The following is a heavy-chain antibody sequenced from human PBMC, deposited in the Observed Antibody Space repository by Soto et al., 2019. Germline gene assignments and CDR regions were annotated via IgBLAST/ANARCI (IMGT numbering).Heavy chain of an antibody. CDR2: INTDGSKT. CDR3: VRDLSRGWPTLDF. Sequence: EVQLVESGGGIFRPGESLRLSCVASGFPFSAFWMHWVRQVPGKGLEWVSLINTDGSKTFYADSVKGRFTTSRDNAKNTVYLQMSGLRAEDTAKCYCVRDLSRGWPTLDFWGQGALVNVSS. D-gene: IGHD6-19*01. CDR1: GFPFSAFW. J-gene: IGHJ4*02. V-gene: IGHV3-74*01.